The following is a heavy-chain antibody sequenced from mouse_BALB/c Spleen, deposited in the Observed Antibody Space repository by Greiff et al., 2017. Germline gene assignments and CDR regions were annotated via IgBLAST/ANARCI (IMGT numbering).Heavy chain of an antibody. Sequence: EVQVVESGPGLVKPSRSLSLTCSVTGYSITSGYYWNWIRQFPGNKLEWMGYISYDGSNNYNPSLKNRISITRDTSKNQLFLKLNSVTTEDTATYYCARGGITTASDYWGQGTTLTVSS. CDR2: ISYDGSN. D-gene: IGHD1-2*01. V-gene: IGHV3-6*02. J-gene: IGHJ2*01. CDR1: GYSITSGYY. CDR3: ARGGITTASDY.